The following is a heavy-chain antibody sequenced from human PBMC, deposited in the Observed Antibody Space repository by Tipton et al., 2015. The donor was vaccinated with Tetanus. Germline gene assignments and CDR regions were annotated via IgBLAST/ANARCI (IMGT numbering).Heavy chain of an antibody. CDR2: ISGSGTSI. CDR1: GFSFNVYS. D-gene: IGHD2-21*02. V-gene: IGHV3-48*02. CDR3: ARAYNGVTATNYYYGLDL. Sequence: GSLRLSCAASGFSFNVYSMSWVRQAPGQGLEWLSDISGSGTSIQYADSAKGRFTISRDNAQKSLYLHMKSLSDDDTAVYYCARAYNGVTATNYYYGLDLWGPGTPVTVSS. J-gene: IGHJ6*02.